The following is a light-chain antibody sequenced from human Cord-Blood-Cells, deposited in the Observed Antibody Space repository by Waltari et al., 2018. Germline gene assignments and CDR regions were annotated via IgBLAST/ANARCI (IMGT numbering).Light chain of an antibody. V-gene: IGKV3-15*01. Sequence: EIGMTQSPATLSASPGERATLSCRASQRGSSNLAWYQQKPGQAPRLLIYGASTRATGIPARFSGSGSGTEFTLTISSLQSEDFAVYYCQQYNNWWTFGQGTKVEIK. CDR3: QQYNNWWT. J-gene: IGKJ1*01. CDR1: QRGSSN. CDR2: GAS.